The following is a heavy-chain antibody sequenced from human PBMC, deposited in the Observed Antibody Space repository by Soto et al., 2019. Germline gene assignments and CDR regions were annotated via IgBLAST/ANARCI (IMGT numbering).Heavy chain of an antibody. Sequence: GGSLRLSCAASGFTFSTYAMSWVRQTPGKGLEWVSAISGSPSSTYYADSVKGRFTISRDNSKKTLFLQMSSLRAEDTAVYYCAKDGYDSSGDLYYLDYWGQGTLVTVSS. V-gene: IGHV3-23*01. CDR3: AKDGYDSSGDLYYLDY. J-gene: IGHJ4*02. CDR2: ISGSPSST. D-gene: IGHD3-22*01. CDR1: GFTFSTYA.